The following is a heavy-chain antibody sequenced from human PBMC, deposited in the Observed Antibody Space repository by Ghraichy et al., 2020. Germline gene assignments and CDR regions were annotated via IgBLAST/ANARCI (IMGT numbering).Heavy chain of an antibody. CDR1: GFPFSDYY. CDR3: ASVLGSYDSSDYYPSQYHGMDV. V-gene: IGHV3-11*01. J-gene: IGHJ6*02. Sequence: GGSLRLSCAASGFPFSDYYMSWIRQAPGKGLEWVSYISSSVSYIYYADSVKGRFTISRDNAKNSLYLQMNSLRAEDTAVYYCASVLGSYDSSDYYPSQYHGMDVWGQGTSVTVSS. D-gene: IGHD3-22*01. CDR2: ISSSVSYI.